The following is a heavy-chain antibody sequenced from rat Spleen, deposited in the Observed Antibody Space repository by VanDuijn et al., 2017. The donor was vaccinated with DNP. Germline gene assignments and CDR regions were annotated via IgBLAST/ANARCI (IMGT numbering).Heavy chain of an antibody. V-gene: IGHV5-31*01. CDR3: ARETGSLYYFDY. J-gene: IGHJ2*01. CDR1: GFTFNNYW. CDR2: ITSSGGST. Sequence: EVQLVESGGDLVQPGRSLKLSCVASGFTFNNYWMTWIRQVPGKGLEWVASITSSGGSTYYPDSVKGRFTISRDNAKNTLYLQMNSLRSEDTATYYCARETGSLYYFDYWGQGVMVTVSS. D-gene: IGHD5-1*01.